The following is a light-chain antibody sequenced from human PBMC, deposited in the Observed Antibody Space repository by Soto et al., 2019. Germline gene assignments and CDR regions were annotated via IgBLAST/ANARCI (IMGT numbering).Light chain of an antibody. CDR3: QQYGSSPFT. J-gene: IGKJ3*01. CDR2: GAS. V-gene: IGKV3-20*01. CDR1: QSVSSNY. Sequence: EIVLTQSPGTLSLSPGERATLSCRASQSVSSNYLTWYQQKPGQAPRLLIYGASSRATGIPDRFSGSGSGTDFPLTISRLEPEDFAVYYCQQYGSSPFTFGPGTKVDIK.